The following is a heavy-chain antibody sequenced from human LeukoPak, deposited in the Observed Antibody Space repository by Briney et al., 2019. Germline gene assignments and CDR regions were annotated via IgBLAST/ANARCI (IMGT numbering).Heavy chain of an antibody. V-gene: IGHV3-30-3*01. CDR2: ISYDESNK. D-gene: IGHD1-1*01. J-gene: IGHJ4*02. CDR3: ARDPQLSY. Sequence: PGGSLRLSCAASGFTFSSYAMHWVPQAPGKGLEWVAVISYDESNKYYADSVKGRFTISRDNSKNTLYLQMNSLRAEDTAVYYCARDPQLSYWGQGTLVTVSS. CDR1: GFTFSSYA.